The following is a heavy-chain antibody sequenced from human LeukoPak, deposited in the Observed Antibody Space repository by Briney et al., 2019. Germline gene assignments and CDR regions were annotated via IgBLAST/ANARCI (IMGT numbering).Heavy chain of an antibody. CDR1: GFTFSNYS. V-gene: IGHV3-23*01. Sequence: GGSLRLSCAASGFTFSNYSMSWVRQAPGKGLEWVSALSGSGSTTYYADSVKGRFTISRDNSKNTLYLQMNSLRAEDTAVYYCAKAYYYGSGRDAYYYYGMDVWGQGTTVTVSS. D-gene: IGHD3-10*01. CDR2: LSGSGSTT. J-gene: IGHJ6*02. CDR3: AKAYYYGSGRDAYYYYGMDV.